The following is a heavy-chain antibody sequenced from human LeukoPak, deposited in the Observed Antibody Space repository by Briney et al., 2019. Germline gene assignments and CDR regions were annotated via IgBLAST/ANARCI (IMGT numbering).Heavy chain of an antibody. Sequence: CXAXGYTFTDYYMHWVRQAPGQGFEWMGWINPNDGDTNYAQKFQGRVTMTRDTSISTAHMEVSRLRSDDTAVYYCARANFLYCSSSTCLFDYWGQGTLVTVSS. CDR3: ARANFLYCSSSTCLFDY. J-gene: IGHJ4*02. V-gene: IGHV1-2*02. CDR1: GYTFTDYY. CDR2: INPNDGDT. D-gene: IGHD2-2*01.